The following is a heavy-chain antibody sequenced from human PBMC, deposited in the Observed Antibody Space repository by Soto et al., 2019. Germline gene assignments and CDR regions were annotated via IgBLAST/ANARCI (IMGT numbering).Heavy chain of an antibody. J-gene: IGHJ6*02. Sequence: GSLRLSCAASGFTFSSYAMSWVRQAPGKGLEWVSAISGSGGNTYYADSVKGRFTISRDNSKNTLYLQMNSLRAEDTAVYYCAKDRAPEYSSSLSYHGMDVWGQGTTVTVSS. V-gene: IGHV3-23*01. CDR3: AKDRAPEYSSSLSYHGMDV. D-gene: IGHD6-6*01. CDR2: ISGSGGNT. CDR1: GFTFSSYA.